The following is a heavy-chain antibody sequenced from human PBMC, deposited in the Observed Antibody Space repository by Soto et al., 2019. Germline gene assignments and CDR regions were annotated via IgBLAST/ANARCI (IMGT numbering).Heavy chain of an antibody. CDR2: IKSKTDGGTT. V-gene: IGHV3-15*07. CDR3: TTAGRLYSGYDTFGPYYYYGMDV. J-gene: IGHJ6*02. CDR1: GFTFSNAW. Sequence: GGSLRLSCAASGFTFSNAWMNWVRQAPGKGLEWVGRIKSKTDGGTTDYAAPVKDRFTISRDDSKNTLYLQMNSLKPEDTAVYYCTTAGRLYSGYDTFGPYYYYGMDVWGQGTTVTVSS. D-gene: IGHD5-12*01.